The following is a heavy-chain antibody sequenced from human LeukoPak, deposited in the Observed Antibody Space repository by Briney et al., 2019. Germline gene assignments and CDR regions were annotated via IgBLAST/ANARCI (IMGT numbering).Heavy chain of an antibody. CDR1: GFTFSSYA. V-gene: IGHV3-30*18. CDR2: ISYDGSNE. Sequence: GGSLRLSCAASGFTFSSYAMSWVRQPPGKGLEWVAVISYDGSNEYYADSVKGRFTISRDNSKNTLYLQMNSLRTEDTAVYYCAKALAIIVVVPATVIDSWGQGTLVTVSS. CDR3: AKALAIIVVVPATVIDS. J-gene: IGHJ4*02. D-gene: IGHD2-2*01.